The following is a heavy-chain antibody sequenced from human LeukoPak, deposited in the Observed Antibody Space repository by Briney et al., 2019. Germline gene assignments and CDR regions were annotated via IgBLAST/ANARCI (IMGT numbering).Heavy chain of an antibody. D-gene: IGHD5-18*01. Sequence: SETLSLTCTVSGGSISSYYWSWIRQPPGKGLEWIGYISGSGSTNYKSSLKGRVTISRDTPKNQLSLILSSVTTADTAVYYCARENMDTALGPDYWGQGTLVTVSS. CDR3: ARENMDTALGPDY. V-gene: IGHV4-59*01. J-gene: IGHJ4*02. CDR2: ISGSGST. CDR1: GGSISSYY.